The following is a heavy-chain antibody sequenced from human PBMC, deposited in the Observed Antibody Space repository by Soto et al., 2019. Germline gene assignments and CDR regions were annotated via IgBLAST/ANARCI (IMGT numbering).Heavy chain of an antibody. CDR1: GFTFSSYA. V-gene: IGHV3-30-3*01. Sequence: QVQLVESGGGVVQPGRSLRLSCAASGFTFSSYAMHWVRQAPGKGLEWVAVISYDGSNKYYADSVKGRFTISRDNSKNTLYLQMNSLRAEDTAVYYCARDLVVVPAAIDYYYYYGMDVWGQGTTVTVSS. D-gene: IGHD2-2*02. CDR2: ISYDGSNK. J-gene: IGHJ6*02. CDR3: ARDLVVVPAAIDYYYYYGMDV.